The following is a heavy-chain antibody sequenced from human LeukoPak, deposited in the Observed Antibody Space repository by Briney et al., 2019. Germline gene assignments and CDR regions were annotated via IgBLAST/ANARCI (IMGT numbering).Heavy chain of an antibody. J-gene: IGHJ6*02. CDR3: ARGRGNYYGMDV. CDR2: IYYNGNT. V-gene: IGHV4-59*01. Sequence: SETLSLTCFVAAGSITSYHCNWNRRPPGWWPEWIGYIYYNGNTNYSPSLKSRVTMSVDTSKNLFSLKVSSVTAADTAVYYCARGRGNYYGMDVWGQGTTVTVSS. CDR1: AGSITSYH.